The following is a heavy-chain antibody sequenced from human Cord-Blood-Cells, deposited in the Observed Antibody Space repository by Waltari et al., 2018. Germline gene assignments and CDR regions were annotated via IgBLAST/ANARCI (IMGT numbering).Heavy chain of an antibody. J-gene: IGHJ4*02. D-gene: IGHD7-27*01. V-gene: IGHV4-34*01. CDR1: GGSFSGYY. CDR2: INHSGST. Sequence: QVQLQQWGAGLLKPSETLSLTCAVYGGSFSGYYWSWNRQPPGKGLEWIGEINHSGSTNYNPSLKSRVTISVDTSKNQFSLKLSSVTAADTAVYYCASYWGGHFDYWGQGTLVTVSS. CDR3: ASYWGGHFDY.